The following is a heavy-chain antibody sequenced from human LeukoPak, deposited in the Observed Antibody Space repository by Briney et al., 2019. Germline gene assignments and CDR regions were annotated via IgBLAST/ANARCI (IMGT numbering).Heavy chain of an antibody. J-gene: IGHJ4*02. CDR2: IYYSGST. CDR3: ARVDDYGGNRKFDY. CDR1: GGSIISYY. Sequence: PSETLSLTCTVSGGSIISYYWSWIRQPPGKGLEWIGYIYYSGSTNYNPSLKSRVSISVDTSKNQISLKLSSVTAADTAVYYCARVDDYGGNRKFDYRRRETVVAVSS. D-gene: IGHD4-23*01. V-gene: IGHV4-59*01.